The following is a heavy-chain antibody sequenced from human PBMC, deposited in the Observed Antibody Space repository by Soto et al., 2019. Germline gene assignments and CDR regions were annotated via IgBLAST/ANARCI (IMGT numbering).Heavy chain of an antibody. V-gene: IGHV1-18*01. D-gene: IGHD3-10*01. CDR2: INSYNGNT. CDR3: ARLGPYASGTYSFRHNRFDP. Sequence: ASVEVSCKASGYTFTSYGSSWVRQAPGQGLEWMGWINSYNGNTNYAQKLQGRVTMTTDTSTSTAYMELRSLRAEDTAVYYCARLGPYASGTYSFRHNRFDPWGQGTLVTVSS. CDR1: GYTFTSYG. J-gene: IGHJ5*02.